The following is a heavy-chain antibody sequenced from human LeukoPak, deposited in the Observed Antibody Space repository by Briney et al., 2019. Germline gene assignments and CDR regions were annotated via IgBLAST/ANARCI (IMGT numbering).Heavy chain of an antibody. CDR1: GVTFTSYY. D-gene: IGHD3-10*01. J-gene: IGHJ4*01. CDR3: ASGPXGAXRVHY. CDR2: MTTNNANT. Sequence: ASVKVSCKASGVTFTSYYINWGRHATGERRVWMEWMTTNNANTGYAKKFQGRHTMTTNTSISTAYTELRGLSSEDTAVFYCASGPXGAXRVHYW. V-gene: IGHV1-8*02.